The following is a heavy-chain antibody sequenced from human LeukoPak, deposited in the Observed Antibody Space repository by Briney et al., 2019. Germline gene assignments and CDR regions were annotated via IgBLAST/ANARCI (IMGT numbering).Heavy chain of an antibody. V-gene: IGHV3-21*01. Sequence: GGSLRLSFAASEFTFSSYTMNWVRQAPGKGLEWVSSVSGSSGYIYYADSMKGRFTISRDNGNNSLYLQMNSLRAEDTAVYFCARFRFGEPTGMDVWGQGTTVTVSS. CDR1: EFTFSSYT. CDR2: VSGSSGYI. D-gene: IGHD3-10*01. CDR3: ARFRFGEPTGMDV. J-gene: IGHJ6*02.